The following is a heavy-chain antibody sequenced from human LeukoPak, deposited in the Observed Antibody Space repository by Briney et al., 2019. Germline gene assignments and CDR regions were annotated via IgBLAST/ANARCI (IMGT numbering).Heavy chain of an antibody. Sequence: PGGSLRLSCAASGGTFSSYAISWVRQAPGQGLEWMGGIIPIFGTANYAQKFQGRVTITADESTSTAYMELSSLRSEDTAVYYCANSAVAGNPDFDYWGQGTLVTVSS. CDR1: GGTFSSYA. CDR3: ANSAVAGNPDFDY. V-gene: IGHV1-69*01. CDR2: IIPIFGTA. J-gene: IGHJ4*02. D-gene: IGHD6-19*01.